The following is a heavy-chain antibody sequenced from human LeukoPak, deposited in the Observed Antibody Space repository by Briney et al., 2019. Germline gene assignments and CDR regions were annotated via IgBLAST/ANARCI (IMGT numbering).Heavy chain of an antibody. CDR1: GFTFSSYW. V-gene: IGHV3-7*03. J-gene: IGHJ4*02. Sequence: GGSLRLSCAASGFTFSSYWMSWVRQAPGKGLEWVANIKQDGSEKYYVDSVKGRFTISRDNSKNTLYLQTNSLRAEDTAVYYCAKAQDDILTGYYKDPYYFDYWGQGTLVTVSS. CDR2: IKQDGSEK. D-gene: IGHD3-9*01. CDR3: AKAQDDILTGYYKDPYYFDY.